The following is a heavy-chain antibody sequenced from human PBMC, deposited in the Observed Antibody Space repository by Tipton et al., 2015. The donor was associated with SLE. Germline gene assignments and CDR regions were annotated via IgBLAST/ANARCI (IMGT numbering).Heavy chain of an antibody. Sequence: SLRLSCTASGFTFGDYAMSWVRQAPGKGLEWVGFIRSKAYGGTTEYAASVKGRFTISRDDSKSIAYLQMNSLKTEDTAVYYCTRDSSGSRRGFQHWGQGTLVTVSS. CDR3: TRDSSGSRRGFQH. V-gene: IGHV3-49*04. D-gene: IGHD3-22*01. CDR2: IRSKAYGGTT. CDR1: GFTFGDYA. J-gene: IGHJ1*01.